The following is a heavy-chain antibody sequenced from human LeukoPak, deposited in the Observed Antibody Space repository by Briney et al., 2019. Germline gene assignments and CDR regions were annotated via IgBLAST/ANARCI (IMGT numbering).Heavy chain of an antibody. CDR3: ARGAHKRDDYGGFFDY. Sequence: SETLSLTCTVSGGSISSSNWWSWVRQPPGKGLEWIGEMYPSGSTNYNPSLKSRVTISIDKSKNQFSLKLTSVTAADTAVYYCARGAHKRDDYGGFFDYWGQGTLVTVSS. V-gene: IGHV4-4*02. D-gene: IGHD4-23*01. J-gene: IGHJ4*02. CDR1: GGSISSSNW. CDR2: MYPSGST.